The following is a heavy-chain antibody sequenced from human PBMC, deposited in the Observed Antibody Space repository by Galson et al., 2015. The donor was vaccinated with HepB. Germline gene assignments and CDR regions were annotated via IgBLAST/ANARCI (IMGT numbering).Heavy chain of an antibody. CDR2: IWYDGGHK. Sequence: SLRLSCAASGFTFSGYGMHWVRQAPGKGLEWVAVIWYDGGHKYYGDSVKGRFTISRDNSKNTLYLQMNSLRAEDTAVYYCARDLGSSWGSFDYWGQGTPVTVSS. J-gene: IGHJ4*02. CDR1: GFTFSGYG. V-gene: IGHV3-33*01. D-gene: IGHD1-26*01. CDR3: ARDLGSSWGSFDY.